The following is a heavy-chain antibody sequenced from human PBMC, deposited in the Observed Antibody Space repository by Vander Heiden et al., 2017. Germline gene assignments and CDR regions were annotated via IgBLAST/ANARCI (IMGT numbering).Heavy chain of an antibody. CDR2: ISAIDGTT. V-gene: IGHV3-23*01. J-gene: IGHJ4*02. CDR3: GIVVVNAGLGY. D-gene: IGHD2-21*01. Sequence: EVQLLESGGGLVQPGGSLRLSCAAPGFSFSSYAMSWVRQAPGKGLEWVSAISAIDGTTNYADSVKGRFTISRDNSKNTLHLQMNSLRAADTAVYYCGIVVVNAGLGYWGQGTLVTVSS. CDR1: GFSFSSYA.